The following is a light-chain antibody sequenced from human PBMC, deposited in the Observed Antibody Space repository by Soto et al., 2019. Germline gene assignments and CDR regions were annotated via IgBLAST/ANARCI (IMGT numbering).Light chain of an antibody. CDR2: FPS. Sequence: ERVMTQFPATLSVSPGAKATLSCRASQTVSNNLAWYQQKPGQAPRLLIYFPSTRATGVPARFSGSGSGTEFTLTISNLQSEDSAVYYCQHYNEWPLTFGGGTKLETK. V-gene: IGKV3-15*01. CDR1: QTVSNN. J-gene: IGKJ4*01. CDR3: QHYNEWPLT.